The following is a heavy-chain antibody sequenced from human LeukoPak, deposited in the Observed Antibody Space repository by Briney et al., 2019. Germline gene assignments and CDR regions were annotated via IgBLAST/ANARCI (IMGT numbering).Heavy chain of an antibody. D-gene: IGHD7-27*01. CDR2: INWNGGST. CDR3: ARDLGGSWLWGAFDI. V-gene: IGHV3-20*01. J-gene: IGHJ3*02. CDR1: GFTFDDYA. Sequence: GGSLRLSCAASGFTFDDYAMSWVRQAPGKGLEWVSGINWNGGSTGYAGPVKGRFTISRDNAKNSLYLQMNSLRAEDTALYHCARDLGGSWLWGAFDIWGQGTMVTVSS.